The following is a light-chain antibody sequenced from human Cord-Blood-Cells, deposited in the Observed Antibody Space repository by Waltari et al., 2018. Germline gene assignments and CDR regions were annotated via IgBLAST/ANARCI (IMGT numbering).Light chain of an antibody. V-gene: IGKV4-1*01. CDR2: WAS. CDR3: QQYYSTPLT. J-gene: IGKJ3*01. CDR1: QSVLYSSNNKNY. Sequence: DISMTQSPDSLALLLGEWSTINCKSSQSVLYSSNNKNYLAWYQQKPGQPPKLLIYWASTRESGVPDRFSGSGSGTDFTLTISSLQAEDVAVYYCQQYYSTPLTFGPGTKVDIK.